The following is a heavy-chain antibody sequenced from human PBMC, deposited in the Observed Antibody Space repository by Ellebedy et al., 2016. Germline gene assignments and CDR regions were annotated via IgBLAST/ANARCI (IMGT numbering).Heavy chain of an antibody. D-gene: IGHD3-10*01. J-gene: IGHJ3*02. CDR1: GGSISGYY. V-gene: IGHV4-59*01. CDR2: IYSGGST. CDR3: ARVQDRGGDSFDI. Sequence: SETLSLTCTVSGGSISGYYWTWIRQTPGKGLEWIGYIYSGGSTTYNPSLKSRLAISVETSKTQFSLRLSSVTAADTAVYYCARVQDRGGDSFDIWGQGTMVTVSS.